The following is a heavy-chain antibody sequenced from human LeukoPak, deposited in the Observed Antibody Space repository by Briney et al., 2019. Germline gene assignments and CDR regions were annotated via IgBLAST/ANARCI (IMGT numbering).Heavy chain of an antibody. V-gene: IGHV4-34*01. J-gene: IGHJ4*02. CDR1: GGSFSGYY. Sequence: PSETLSLTCAVYGGSFSGYYWSWIRQPPGKGLEWIGEINHSGSTNYNPSLKSRVTISVDTSKNQFSLNLSSVTAADTAVYYCASHSYYYDSSGYYYYFDYWGQGTLVTVSS. CDR3: ASHSYYYDSSGYYYYFDY. D-gene: IGHD3-22*01. CDR2: INHSGST.